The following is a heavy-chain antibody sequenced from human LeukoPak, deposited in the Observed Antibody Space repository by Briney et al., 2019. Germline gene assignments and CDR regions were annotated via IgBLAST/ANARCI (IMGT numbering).Heavy chain of an antibody. CDR3: AKDLWVGATDYYYGMDV. J-gene: IGHJ6*02. D-gene: IGHD1-26*01. Sequence: PGGSLRLSCAASGFTFSSYWMSWIRQAPGKGLEWVAVISYDGSNKYYADSVKGRFTISRDNSKNTLYLQMNSLRAEDTAVYYCAKDLWVGATDYYYGMDVWGQGTTVTVSS. V-gene: IGHV3-30*18. CDR1: GFTFSSYW. CDR2: ISYDGSNK.